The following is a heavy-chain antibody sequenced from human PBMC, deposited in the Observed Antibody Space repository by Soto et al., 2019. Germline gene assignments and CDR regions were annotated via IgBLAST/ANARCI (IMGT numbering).Heavy chain of an antibody. Sequence: EVQLVESGGGLVKPGGSLRLSCAASGFTFSSYSMNWVRQAPGKGLEWVSSISSSSSYIYYADSVKGRFTISRDNAKNSLYLQMNSLRAEDTAVYYCAREEATTLGGMDVWGQGTTVTVSS. CDR3: AREEATTLGGMDV. D-gene: IGHD7-27*01. J-gene: IGHJ6*02. CDR2: ISSSSSYI. V-gene: IGHV3-21*01. CDR1: GFTFSSYS.